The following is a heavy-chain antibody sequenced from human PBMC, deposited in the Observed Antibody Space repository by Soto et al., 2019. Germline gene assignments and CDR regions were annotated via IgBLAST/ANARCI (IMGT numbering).Heavy chain of an antibody. V-gene: IGHV3-48*03. Sequence: GGSLRLSCAASGFTFSSYEMNWVRQAPGKGLEWVSYISSSGSTIYYADSVKGRFTISRDNAKNSLYLQMNSLRAEDTAVYYCARDSPSQALLCSSTSCHSLYYYGMDVWGQGTTVTVSS. D-gene: IGHD2-2*01. CDR2: ISSSGSTI. J-gene: IGHJ6*02. CDR1: GFTFSSYE. CDR3: ARDSPSQALLCSSTSCHSLYYYGMDV.